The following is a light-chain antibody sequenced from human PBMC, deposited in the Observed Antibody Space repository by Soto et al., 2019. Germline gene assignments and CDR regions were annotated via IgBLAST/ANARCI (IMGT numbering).Light chain of an antibody. CDR3: QQSTCWPQT. J-gene: IGKJ1*01. V-gene: IGKV3-15*01. CDR2: HAS. CDR1: QSVSSN. Sequence: EVVMTQSPATLSVSPGERATLSCRASQSVSSNLAWYQQKPGQSPRLLVYHASTRATGIPSRFSGSGSGTDFTLTISSLQSEDVAVYYCQQSTCWPQTFGQGTKVEIK.